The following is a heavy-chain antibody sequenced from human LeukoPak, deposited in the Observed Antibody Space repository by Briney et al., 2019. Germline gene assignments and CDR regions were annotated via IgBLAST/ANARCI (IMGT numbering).Heavy chain of an antibody. V-gene: IGHV3-48*01. CDR3: ARVVGSSGWYRGYFDY. Sequence: GGSLRLSCAASGFTFSSYSVNWVRLAPGKGLEWVSYISGSSSTIYYADSVKGRFTISRDNAKNSLYLQMNSLRAEDTAVYYCARVVGSSGWYRGYFDYWGQGTLVTVSS. CDR2: ISGSSSTI. CDR1: GFTFSSYS. J-gene: IGHJ4*02. D-gene: IGHD6-19*01.